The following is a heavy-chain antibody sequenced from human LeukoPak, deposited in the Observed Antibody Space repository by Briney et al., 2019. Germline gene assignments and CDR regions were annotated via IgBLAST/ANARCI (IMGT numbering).Heavy chain of an antibody. CDR3: ARDPLSYSGSGNYD. V-gene: IGHV3-23*01. CDR1: GFTFSSYA. J-gene: IGHJ4*02. D-gene: IGHD3-10*01. CDR2: ISGSGGST. Sequence: PGGSLRLSCAASGFTFSSYAMSWVRQAPGKGLEWVSAISGSGGSTYYADSVKGRFTISRDNSKNSLYLQMNSLRAEDTAVYYCARDPLSYSGSGNYDWGQGTLLTVSS.